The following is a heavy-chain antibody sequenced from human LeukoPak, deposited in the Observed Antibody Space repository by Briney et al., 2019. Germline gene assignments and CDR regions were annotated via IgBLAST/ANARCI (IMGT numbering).Heavy chain of an antibody. CDR3: ARVVVVAARAGWFDP. CDR2: TYYSGST. CDR1: GGSISSYY. Sequence: PSETLSLTCTVSGGSISSYYWSWIRQPPGKGLEWIGYTYYSGSTNYNPSLKSRVTISVDTSKNQFSLKLSSVTAADTAVYYCARVVVVAARAGWFDPWGQGTLVTVSS. J-gene: IGHJ5*02. V-gene: IGHV4-59*01. D-gene: IGHD2-15*01.